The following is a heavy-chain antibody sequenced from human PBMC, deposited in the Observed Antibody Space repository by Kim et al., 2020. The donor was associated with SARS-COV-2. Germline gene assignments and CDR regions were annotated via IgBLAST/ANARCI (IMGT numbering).Heavy chain of an antibody. D-gene: IGHD6-13*01. J-gene: IGHJ4*02. CDR1: GYTFTSYG. Sequence: ASVKVSCKASGYTFTSYGISWVRQAPGQGLEWMGWISAYNGNTNYAQKLQGRVTMTTDTSTSTAYMELRSLRSDDTAVYYCARVAPLAAAGTRRYFDYWGQGTLVTVSS. CDR3: ARVAPLAAAGTRRYFDY. CDR2: ISAYNGNT. V-gene: IGHV1-18*01.